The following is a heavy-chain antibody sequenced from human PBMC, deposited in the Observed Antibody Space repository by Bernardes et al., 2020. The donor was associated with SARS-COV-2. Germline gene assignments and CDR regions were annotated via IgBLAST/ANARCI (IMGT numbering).Heavy chain of an antibody. J-gene: IGHJ4*02. CDR3: ARSEEISSGWASVDY. CDR1: GYTFTGYY. V-gene: IGHV1-2*02. Sequence: ASVKVSCKASGYTFTGYYMHWVRQAPGQGLEWMGWINPNSGGTNYAQKFQGRVTMTRDTSISTAYMELSRLRSDDTAVYYCARSEEISSGWASVDYWGQGTLVTVSS. CDR2: INPNSGGT. D-gene: IGHD6-19*01.